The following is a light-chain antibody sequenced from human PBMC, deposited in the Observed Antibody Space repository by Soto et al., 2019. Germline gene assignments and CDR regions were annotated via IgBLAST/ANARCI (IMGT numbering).Light chain of an antibody. CDR3: QQLNNYPST. J-gene: IGKJ4*01. V-gene: IGKV1-9*01. CDR1: QDISSY. CDR2: AAS. Sequence: IQLTPSPSSLSASVGDRVTITCRTSQDISSYLGWYQQKPGKAPKLLIYAASTLQSGVPSRFSGSGSGTDFTLTINSLQPEDFATYFCQQLNNYPSTFGGGTKVDIK.